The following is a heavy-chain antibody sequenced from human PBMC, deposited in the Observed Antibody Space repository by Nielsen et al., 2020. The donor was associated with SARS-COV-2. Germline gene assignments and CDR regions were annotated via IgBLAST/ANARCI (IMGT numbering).Heavy chain of an antibody. D-gene: IGHD1-26*01. J-gene: IGHJ4*02. CDR1: GGSISSSSYY. V-gene: IGHV4-39*01. CDR2: IYYSGST. Sequence: SETLSLTCTVSGGSISSSSYYWGWIRQPPGKGLEWIGSIYYSGSTYYNPSLKSRVTISVDTSKNQFSLKLSSVTAADTAVYYCARSAAGATIPDYWGQGTLVTVSS. CDR3: ARSAAGATIPDY.